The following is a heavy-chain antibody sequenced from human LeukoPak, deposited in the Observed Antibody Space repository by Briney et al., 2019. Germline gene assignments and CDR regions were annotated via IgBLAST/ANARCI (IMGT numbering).Heavy chain of an antibody. Sequence: GGSVKVSCKASGYTFTSYDINGLRQATGQGLEWMGWMNPNSGNTGYAQKLQGRVTMTSNTSISTAYMELSSLRSEDTAVYYCAREGIDYDILTGYFHSWFDPWGQGTLVTVSS. CDR3: AREGIDYDILTGYFHSWFDP. CDR1: GYTFTSYD. D-gene: IGHD3-9*01. V-gene: IGHV1-8*01. CDR2: MNPNSGNT. J-gene: IGHJ5*02.